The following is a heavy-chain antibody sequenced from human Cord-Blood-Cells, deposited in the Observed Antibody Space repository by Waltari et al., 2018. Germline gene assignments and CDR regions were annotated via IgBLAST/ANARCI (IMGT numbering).Heavy chain of an antibody. CDR2: IWYDGSNK. J-gene: IGHJ4*02. V-gene: IGHV3-33*01. D-gene: IGHD1-26*01. Sequence: QVQLVESGGGVVQPGRSLRLSCAASGFTFSSSGMHWVRQAPGKGLEWVAVIWYDGSNKYYADSVKGRFTISRDNSKNTLYLQMNSLRAEDTAVYYCAREGLWEQLLVYWGQGTLVTVSS. CDR1: GFTFSSSG. CDR3: AREGLWEQLLVY.